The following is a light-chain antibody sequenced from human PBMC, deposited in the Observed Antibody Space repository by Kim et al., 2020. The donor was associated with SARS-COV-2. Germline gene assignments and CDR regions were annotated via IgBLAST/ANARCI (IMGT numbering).Light chain of an antibody. CDR3: HQRSDWPLT. CDR1: QSVRSY. J-gene: IGKJ4*01. V-gene: IGKV3-11*01. CDR2: DTS. Sequence: WSPGERDTLPCRASQSVRSYLGWYRQKPGQAPRLLIYDTSNRAPGIPARFSGSGSGTDFTLTISSLEPEDFAIYYCHQRSDWPLTFGGGTKVDIK.